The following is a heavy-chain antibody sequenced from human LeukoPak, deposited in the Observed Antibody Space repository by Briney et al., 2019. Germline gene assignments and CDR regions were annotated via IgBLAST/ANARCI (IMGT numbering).Heavy chain of an antibody. CDR1: GGSFSGYY. D-gene: IGHD2-8*01. CDR3: ARVMVDYYYYYYMDV. Sequence: SETLSLTCAVYGGSFSGYYWSWFRQPPGKGLEWIGEINHSGSTNYNPSLKSRVTISVDTSKNQFSLKLSSVTAADTAVYYCARVMVDYYYYYYMDVWGKGTTVTVSS. V-gene: IGHV4-34*01. J-gene: IGHJ6*03. CDR2: INHSGST.